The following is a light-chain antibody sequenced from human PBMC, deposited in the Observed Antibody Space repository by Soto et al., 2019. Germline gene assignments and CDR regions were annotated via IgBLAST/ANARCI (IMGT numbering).Light chain of an antibody. CDR3: QQRSNWQLT. Sequence: EIVLTQSPATLSLSPGERATLSCRASQSVSSYLAWYQQKPGQAPRLLIYAASNRATGIPARFSGSGSGTDFTLTISSLEPEDSAVYYCQQRSNWQLTFGGGTKVEIK. CDR1: QSVSSY. V-gene: IGKV3-11*01. J-gene: IGKJ4*01. CDR2: AAS.